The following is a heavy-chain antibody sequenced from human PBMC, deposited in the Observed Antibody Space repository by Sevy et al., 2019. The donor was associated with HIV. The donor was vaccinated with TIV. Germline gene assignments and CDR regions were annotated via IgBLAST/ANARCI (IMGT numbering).Heavy chain of an antibody. D-gene: IGHD1-26*01. Sequence: GGSLRLSCAASGFIFSDYYMSWIRQAPGKWLEWVSYISGSGNTIYYTDSVKGRFTISRDNAKDSLYLQMNSLRAEDTAVYYCARAGGSWALRYWGQGSLVTVSS. CDR2: ISGSGNTI. J-gene: IGHJ4*02. V-gene: IGHV3-11*01. CDR3: ARAGGSWALRY. CDR1: GFIFSDYY.